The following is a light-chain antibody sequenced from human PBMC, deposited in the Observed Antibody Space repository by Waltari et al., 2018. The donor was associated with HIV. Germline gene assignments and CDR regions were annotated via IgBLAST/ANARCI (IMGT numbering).Light chain of an antibody. CDR3: SSYAGSNFVV. V-gene: IGLV2-8*01. Sequence: QSALTQPPSASGSRGQTVTISCTGTSSDVGGYKYVSWYQQHPGKAPKLMIYEVSKRPSGVPDRFSGSKSGNTASLTVSGLQAEDEADYYCSSYAGSNFVVFGGGTKLTVL. J-gene: IGLJ2*01. CDR1: SSDVGGYKY. CDR2: EVS.